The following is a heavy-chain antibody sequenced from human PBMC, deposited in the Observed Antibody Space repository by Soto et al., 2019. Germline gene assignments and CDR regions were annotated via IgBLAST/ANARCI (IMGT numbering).Heavy chain of an antibody. J-gene: IGHJ4*02. V-gene: IGHV1-8*01. Sequence: GASVKVSCKASGYTFTSYDINWVRQATGQGLEWMGWMNPNSGNTGYAQKFQGRVTMTRNTSISTAYMELSSLRSEDTAVYYCARGRYSGYETHLDYWGQGTLVTVSS. CDR1: GYTFTSYD. CDR2: MNPNSGNT. CDR3: ARGRYSGYETHLDY. D-gene: IGHD5-12*01.